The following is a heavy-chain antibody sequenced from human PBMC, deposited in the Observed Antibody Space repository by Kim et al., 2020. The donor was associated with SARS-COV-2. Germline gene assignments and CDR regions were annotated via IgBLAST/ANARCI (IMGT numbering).Heavy chain of an antibody. CDR3: ARAAEDIVVVPATLDY. Sequence: GGSLRLSCAASGFTFSSYWMHWVRQAPGKGLVWVSRINSDGSSTSYADSVKGRFTISRDNAKNTLYLQMNSLRAEDTAVYCCARAAEDIVVVPATLDYWGQGTLVTVSS. CDR2: INSDGSST. V-gene: IGHV3-74*01. CDR1: GFTFSSYW. D-gene: IGHD2-2*01. J-gene: IGHJ4*02.